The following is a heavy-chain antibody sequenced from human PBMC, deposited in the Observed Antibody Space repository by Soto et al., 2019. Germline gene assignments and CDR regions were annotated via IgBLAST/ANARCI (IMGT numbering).Heavy chain of an antibody. CDR2: IFYNGTT. CDR1: GGFISTYF. CDR3: ARYCSSTSCGYFQH. D-gene: IGHD2-2*01. Sequence: SETLSLTCTVSGGFISTYFWSWIRQVPGKGPEWIGYIFYNGTTNYNPSLKSRVTMSVDTSKNQFSLKLSSVTAADTAVYYCARYCSSTSCGYFQHWGQGTLVTVSS. V-gene: IGHV4-59*12. J-gene: IGHJ1*01.